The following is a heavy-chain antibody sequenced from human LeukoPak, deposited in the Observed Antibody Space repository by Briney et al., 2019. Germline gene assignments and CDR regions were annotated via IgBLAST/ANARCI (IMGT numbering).Heavy chain of an antibody. CDR3: ARTMSSVWHPWSQGGAIDF. CDR2: INPDGSDK. J-gene: IGHJ4*02. Sequence: AGSLRLSCVGSAFTFSSYWMTWVRQGPGKGLEWVANINPDGSDKYYVDSVKGRFTISRDNAKNSLFLQMNSLRAEDTAVYYCARTMSSVWHPWSQGGAIDFWGQGTLVTVSS. V-gene: IGHV3-7*01. CDR1: AFTFSSYW. D-gene: IGHD6-19*01.